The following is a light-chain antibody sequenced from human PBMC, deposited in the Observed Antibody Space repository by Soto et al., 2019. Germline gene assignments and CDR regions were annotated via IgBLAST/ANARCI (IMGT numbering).Light chain of an antibody. CDR1: QKIHNF. CDR3: QQSFSNPRT. J-gene: IGKJ4*01. CDR2: LAS. Sequence: DIPMTQSPSSLSASLGDRVTVTCRASQKIHNFVSWYQQKPGQAPKLLIFLASTLESGVPSRFGGSGSGTDFTLTISRLQPEDFATYYCQQSFSNPRTFGGGTKVEIQ. V-gene: IGKV1-39*01.